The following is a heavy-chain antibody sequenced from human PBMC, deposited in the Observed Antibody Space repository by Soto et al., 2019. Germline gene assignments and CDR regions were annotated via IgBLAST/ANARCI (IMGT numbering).Heavy chain of an antibody. CDR1: GFPFRSTW. D-gene: IGHD2-2*01. CDR3: XXXXXXXSTSCPGSLQY. V-gene: IGHV3-15*01. Sequence: EVRLVESGGGLVKPVGSLRLSCIVSGFPFRSTWMTWXXXXXXXXXEWVGRLKSTADGGTTAYAAPVKGRFSISRDDSXXXXXXXXXXXXXXXXXXXXXXXXXXXXSTSCPGSLQYWGQGTLVTVSS. J-gene: IGHJ4*02. CDR2: LKSTADGGTT.